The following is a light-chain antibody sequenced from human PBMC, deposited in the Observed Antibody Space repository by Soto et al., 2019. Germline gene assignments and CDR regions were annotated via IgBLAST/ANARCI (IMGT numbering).Light chain of an antibody. CDR2: GAS. Sequence: EIVMTQSPATLSVSPGERATLSCRASQSVSSNLAWYQQKPGKAPRLLIYGASTRATGIPARFSGSGSGTEFTLTISSLQSEDFAVXXXXQXXXXXXTXGQGTKVDIK. V-gene: IGKV3-15*01. CDR1: QSVSSN. J-gene: IGKJ1*01. CDR3: XQXXXXXXT.